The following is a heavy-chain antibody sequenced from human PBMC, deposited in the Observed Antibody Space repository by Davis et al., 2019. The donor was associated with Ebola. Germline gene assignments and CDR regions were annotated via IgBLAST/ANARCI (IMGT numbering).Heavy chain of an antibody. V-gene: IGHV4-61*08. CDR1: GGSISSDGYY. Sequence: SETLSLTCTVSGGSISSDGYYWSWIRQPPGKGLEWIGYIYYSGSTNYNPSLKSRVTISVDTSKNQFSLKLSSVTAADTAVYYCARSSRSYCTNGVCYPYYFDYWGQGTLVTVSS. CDR2: IYYSGST. CDR3: ARSSRSYCTNGVCYPYYFDY. J-gene: IGHJ4*02. D-gene: IGHD2-8*01.